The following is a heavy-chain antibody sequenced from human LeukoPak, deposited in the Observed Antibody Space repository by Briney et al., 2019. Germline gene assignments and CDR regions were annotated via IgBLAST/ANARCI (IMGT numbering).Heavy chain of an antibody. CDR1: GFTFSSYG. J-gene: IGHJ6*03. CDR3: AKSYGSGSYYNVGYYYYMDV. V-gene: IGHV3-23*01. CDR2: ISGSGGST. Sequence: GGSLRLSCAASGFTFSSYGMSWVRQAPGKGLEWVSAISGSGGSTYYADSVKGRFTISRDNSKNTLYLQMNSLRAEDTAVYHCAKSYGSGSYYNVGYYYYMDVWGKGTTVTISS. D-gene: IGHD3-10*01.